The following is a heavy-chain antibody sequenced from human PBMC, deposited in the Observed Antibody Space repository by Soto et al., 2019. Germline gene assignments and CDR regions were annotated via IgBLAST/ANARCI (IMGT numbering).Heavy chain of an antibody. CDR1: GGYISSGGYY. CDR2: IYYSGST. CDR3: ARTTVTINWFDP. D-gene: IGHD4-17*01. Sequence: SETLSLTCTVSGGYISSGGYYWSWIRQHPGKGLEWIGYIYYSGSTYYNPSLKSRVTISVDTSKNQFSLKLSSVTAADTAGYYCARTTVTINWFDPWGQGTLVTVSS. J-gene: IGHJ5*02. V-gene: IGHV4-31*03.